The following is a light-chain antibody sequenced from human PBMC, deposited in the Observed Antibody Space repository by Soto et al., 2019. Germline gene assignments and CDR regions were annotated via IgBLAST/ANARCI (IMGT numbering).Light chain of an antibody. CDR2: EVS. CDR1: TSDVGGYNY. Sequence: QSVLTQPASVSGSPGQSITISCTGTTSDVGGYNYVSWYQQHPGKVPKLLIHEVSNRPSGVPDRFSGSKSGNTASLTVSGLQAEDEADYYCTSYAGNNNFVFGTGTKVTVL. V-gene: IGLV2-8*01. J-gene: IGLJ1*01. CDR3: TSYAGNNNFV.